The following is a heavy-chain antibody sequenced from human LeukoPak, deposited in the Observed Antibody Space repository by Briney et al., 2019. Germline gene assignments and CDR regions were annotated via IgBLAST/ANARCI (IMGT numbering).Heavy chain of an antibody. Sequence: PGGSLRISCAASGFTFSNYGLNWVRQAPGKGLEWVSVIDTTGGSSYYADSVKGRFTISRDNSKNTLYLQMNSLRAEDTAVYYCAKDRYGSGSYYSDYWGQGTLVTVSS. D-gene: IGHD3-10*01. J-gene: IGHJ4*02. CDR3: AKDRYGSGSYYSDY. V-gene: IGHV3-23*01. CDR2: IDTTGGSS. CDR1: GFTFSNYG.